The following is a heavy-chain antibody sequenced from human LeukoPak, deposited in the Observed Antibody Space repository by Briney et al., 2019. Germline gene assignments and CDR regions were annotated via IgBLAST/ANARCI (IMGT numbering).Heavy chain of an antibody. CDR1: GYTFTSYD. J-gene: IGHJ4*02. D-gene: IGHD6-19*01. V-gene: IGHV1-8*03. Sequence: ASVKVSCKASGYTFTSYDINWVRQATGQGLEWMGWMSTNSGNTGYAQKFQGRVTISRNTSISTSYMELSGLRSEDTAVYYCAREDAGSSGWTVQYWGQGTLVTVSS. CDR2: MSTNSGNT. CDR3: AREDAGSSGWTVQY.